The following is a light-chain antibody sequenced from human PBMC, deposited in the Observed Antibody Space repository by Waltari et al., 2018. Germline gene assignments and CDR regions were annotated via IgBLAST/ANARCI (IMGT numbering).Light chain of an antibody. CDR2: WAS. J-gene: IGKJ2*03. Sequence: ELTQSPDSLPVTLGERATINCKSSQSVLYRSNYKNYLAWFQQKPGQPPKLLIRWASTREAGVPDRFSGSGSDTDFTLTISSLQAEGVAVYYCQQYLTLPYSFGQGTKLEIK. CDR1: QSVLYRSNYKNY. V-gene: IGKV4-1*01. CDR3: QQYLTLPYS.